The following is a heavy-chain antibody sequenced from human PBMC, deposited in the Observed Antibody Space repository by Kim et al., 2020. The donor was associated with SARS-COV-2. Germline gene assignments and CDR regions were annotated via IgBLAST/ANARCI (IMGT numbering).Heavy chain of an antibody. V-gene: IGHV1-18*01. Sequence: ASVKVSCKASGYTFTSYGISWVRQAPGQGLEWMGWISAYNGNTNYAQKLQGRVTMTTDTSTSTAYMELRSLRSDDTAVYYCARWSIAVAGNGGYYYGMDVWGQGTTVTVSS. CDR3: ARWSIAVAGNGGYYYGMDV. D-gene: IGHD6-19*01. CDR2: ISAYNGNT. J-gene: IGHJ6*02. CDR1: GYTFTSYG.